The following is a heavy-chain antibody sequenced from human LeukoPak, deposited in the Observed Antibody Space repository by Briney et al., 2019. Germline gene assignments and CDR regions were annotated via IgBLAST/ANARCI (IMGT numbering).Heavy chain of an antibody. Sequence: SGGSLRLSCAASGFAFSSYNMNWVRQAPGKGLEWISYIGSSGSPTHYADSVRGRFTISRDNAKNSLYLQMNSLRGDDTALYYCARRPYSDTSGRLSDVWGQGTTVTVSS. CDR2: IGSSGSPT. J-gene: IGHJ6*02. CDR1: GFAFSSYN. V-gene: IGHV3-48*01. CDR3: ARRPYSDTSGRLSDV. D-gene: IGHD3-22*01.